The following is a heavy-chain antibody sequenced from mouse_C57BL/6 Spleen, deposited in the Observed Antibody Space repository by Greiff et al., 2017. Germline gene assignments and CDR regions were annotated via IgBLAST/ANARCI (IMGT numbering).Heavy chain of an antibody. CDR1: GYTFTSYW. J-gene: IGHJ1*03. CDR3: TLITTVGYFDV. CDR2: IYPGNSDT. Sequence: EVQLQQSGTVLARPGASVKMSCKTSGYTFTSYWMHWVKQRPGQGLEWIGAIYPGNSDTSYNQKFKGKAKLTAVTSASTAYMGLSSLTNEDSAVYYCTLITTVGYFDVWGTGTTVTVSS. V-gene: IGHV1-5*01. D-gene: IGHD1-1*01.